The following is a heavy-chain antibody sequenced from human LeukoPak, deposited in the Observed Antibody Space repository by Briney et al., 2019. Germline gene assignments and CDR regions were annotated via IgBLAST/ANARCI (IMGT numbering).Heavy chain of an antibody. CDR1: GFTFSSYG. Sequence: GGSLRLSCAASGFTFSSYGMHWVRQAPGKGLEWVAFIRYDGSNKYNADSVKGRFTISRDNSKNTLYLQMNSLRAEDTAVYYCAKEMDIVVVPAAMWDYWGQGTLVTVSS. V-gene: IGHV3-30*02. D-gene: IGHD2-2*03. J-gene: IGHJ4*02. CDR3: AKEMDIVVVPAAMWDY. CDR2: IRYDGSNK.